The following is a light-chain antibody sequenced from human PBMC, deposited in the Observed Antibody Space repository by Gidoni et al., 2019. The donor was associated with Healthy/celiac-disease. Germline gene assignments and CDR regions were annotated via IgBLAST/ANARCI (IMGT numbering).Light chain of an antibody. Sequence: DIKMPQPPSSLSASVGERVTITCRASQSISSYLNWYHQKPGKAPKLLIYAASSLQSGVPSRCSGSGSGTEFTPTTSSLQPEDVATYYCQQSYSTPRTFGQGTKVEIK. CDR1: QSISSY. J-gene: IGKJ1*01. CDR2: AAS. V-gene: IGKV1-39*01. CDR3: QQSYSTPRT.